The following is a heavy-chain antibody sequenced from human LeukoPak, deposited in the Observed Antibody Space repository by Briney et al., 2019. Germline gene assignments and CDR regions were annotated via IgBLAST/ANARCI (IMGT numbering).Heavy chain of an antibody. J-gene: IGHJ4*02. CDR1: GFTVSSNF. CDR2: ITGTGLST. Sequence: GGSLRLSCAASGFTVSSNFMSWVRQAPGKGLEWVSGITGTGLSTDYADSVKGRFTISRDNSKNTLYLQMIRLRAGDTAVSYCANRVWEQVDVIWGPGNLVTVSS. V-gene: IGHV3-23*01. CDR3: ANRVWEQVDVI. D-gene: IGHD1-26*01.